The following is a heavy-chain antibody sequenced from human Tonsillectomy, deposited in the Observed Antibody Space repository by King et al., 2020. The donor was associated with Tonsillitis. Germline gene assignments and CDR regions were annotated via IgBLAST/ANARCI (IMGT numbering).Heavy chain of an antibody. J-gene: IGHJ6*02. V-gene: IGHV3-66*01. CDR2: IYSGGST. CDR1: GFTVSSNY. D-gene: IGHD3-22*01. CDR3: ARVRVDSNGYYSGMDV. Sequence: VQLVESGGGLVQPGGSLRLSCAASGFTVSSNYMSWVRQAPGKGLEWVSIIYSGGSTYYADSVKGRFTISRDNSKNTLYLQMNSLSAEDTAVYYCARVRVDSNGYYSGMDVWGQGTTVTVSS.